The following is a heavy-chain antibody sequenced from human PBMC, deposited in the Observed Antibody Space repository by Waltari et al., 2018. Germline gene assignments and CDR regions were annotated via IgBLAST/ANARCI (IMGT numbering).Heavy chain of an antibody. D-gene: IGHD2-2*01. CDR1: GFSFSAYW. J-gene: IGHJ4*02. CDR2: IKYDGSAT. CDR3: ARGSTGYVRVWDC. Sequence: EVQLMESGGGLVQPGGSLRLSCAASGFSFSAYWITWVRQAPGKGLEWVANIKYDGSATYHVDSVNGRFTISRDNAKNSLYLQMNDVSAEDTAIYYCARGSTGYVRVWDCWGQGTVVTVSS. V-gene: IGHV3-7*03.